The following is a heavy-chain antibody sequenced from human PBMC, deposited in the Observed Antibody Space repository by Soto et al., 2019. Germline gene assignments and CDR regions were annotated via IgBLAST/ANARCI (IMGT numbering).Heavy chain of an antibody. CDR1: GGTFSSYT. V-gene: IGHV1-69*02. Sequence: QVQLVQSGAEVKKPGSSVMVSCKASGGTFSSYTVSWVRQAPGQGLEWMGRIIPILGIANYAQKFQGRVTITADKSTSTAYMELSSLRSEDTAVYYCATHPPRLNWGQGTLVTVSS. CDR2: IIPILGIA. J-gene: IGHJ4*02. D-gene: IGHD3-22*01. CDR3: ATHPPRLN.